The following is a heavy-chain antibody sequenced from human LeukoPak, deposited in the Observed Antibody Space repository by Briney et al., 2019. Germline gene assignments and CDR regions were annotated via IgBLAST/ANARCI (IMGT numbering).Heavy chain of an antibody. CDR1: GGSINSSNYY. J-gene: IGHJ2*01. D-gene: IGHD3-9*01. CDR3: ARQRRYFDFHNWYFDL. Sequence: SETLSLTCTVSGGSINSSNYYWGWIRQPPGKGLEWIGSIYYSGSTYYNPSLKSRVTISVDTSKNQFSLKLSSVTAADTAVYYCARQRRYFDFHNWYFDLWGRGTLVTVSS. V-gene: IGHV4-39*01. CDR2: IYYSGST.